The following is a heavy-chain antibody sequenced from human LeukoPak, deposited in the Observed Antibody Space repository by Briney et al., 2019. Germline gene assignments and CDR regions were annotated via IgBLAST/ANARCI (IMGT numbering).Heavy chain of an antibody. Sequence: GESLKISCKASGYSFTNYWIGWVRQMPGKGLEWMGIIYPDDSDIRVSPSFRGQVTISADKSITTAYLQWSSLKASDTAVYYCARVRATGVSGYDSPIDYWGQGTLVTVSS. CDR2: IYPDDSDI. J-gene: IGHJ4*02. CDR1: GYSFTNYW. CDR3: ARVRATGVSGYDSPIDY. V-gene: IGHV5-51*01. D-gene: IGHD5-12*01.